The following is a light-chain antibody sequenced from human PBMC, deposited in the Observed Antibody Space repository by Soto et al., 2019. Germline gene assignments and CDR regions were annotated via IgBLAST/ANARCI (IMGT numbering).Light chain of an antibody. Sequence: EIVMTQSPAALSVSPGERATLSCRASQSVSTNLGWYQQKPGQAPRLLIYDASTRATGVPARFSGSGSGTEFTLTISSLQSEDFAVYYCHQYNTWPPYTFGQGTKLEIK. V-gene: IGKV3-15*01. J-gene: IGKJ2*01. CDR2: DAS. CDR1: QSVSTN. CDR3: HQYNTWPPYT.